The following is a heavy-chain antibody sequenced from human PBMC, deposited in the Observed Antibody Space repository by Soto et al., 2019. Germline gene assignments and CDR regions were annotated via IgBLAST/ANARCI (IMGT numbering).Heavy chain of an antibody. CDR3: ARTNAFDI. CDR2: IHYSGRT. J-gene: IGHJ3*02. Sequence: SETLSLTCTVSGGSFGAYYWNWLRQAPGKGLEWIGFIHYSGRTAYNPSLKSRVTVSVDTSKNQLSLKLTSVTAADTAVYYCARTNAFDIWGPGSLVTVSS. V-gene: IGHV4-59*01. CDR1: GGSFGAYY.